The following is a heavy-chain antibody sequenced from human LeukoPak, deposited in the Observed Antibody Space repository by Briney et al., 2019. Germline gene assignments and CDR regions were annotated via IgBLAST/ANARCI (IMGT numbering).Heavy chain of an antibody. D-gene: IGHD3-16*01. CDR2: INPNSGDT. Sequence: AASVKVSCKASGYTFTGYYTHWVRQAPGQGLEWIGWINPNSGDTNYAQKFQGRVTMTSDTSINTASMEMSRLRSEDTPVYYCARGDFQITRAFDYWGQGTLVTVSS. CDR3: ARGDFQITRAFDY. J-gene: IGHJ4*02. V-gene: IGHV1-2*02. CDR1: GYTFTGYY.